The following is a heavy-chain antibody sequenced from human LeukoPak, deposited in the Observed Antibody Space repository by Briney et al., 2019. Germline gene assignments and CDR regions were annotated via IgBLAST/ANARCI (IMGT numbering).Heavy chain of an antibody. J-gene: IGHJ4*02. CDR3: ARDYADYVGYFFFDY. CDR2: ISGGGETT. V-gene: IGHV3-23*01. D-gene: IGHD4-17*01. CDR1: GFTFNNYA. Sequence: GGSLRLSCAASGFTFNNYAMNWVRQAPGQGLEWVASISGGGETTYYADSAKGRFTISRDNSQNTLYLQMNSLRAEDTAVYYCARDYADYVGYFFFDYWGQGTLVTVSS.